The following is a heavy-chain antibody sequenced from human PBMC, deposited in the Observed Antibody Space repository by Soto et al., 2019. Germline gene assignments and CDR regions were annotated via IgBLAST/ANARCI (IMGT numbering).Heavy chain of an antibody. Sequence: SETLSLTCTVSGGSISSGGYYWSWIRQHPGKGLEWIGYIYYSGSTYYNPSLKSRVTISVDTSKNQFSLKLSSVTAADTAVYYCARDCENYYGSGSYDWFDPWGQGTLVTVS. CDR1: GGSISSGGYY. D-gene: IGHD3-10*01. J-gene: IGHJ5*02. CDR3: ARDCENYYGSGSYDWFDP. V-gene: IGHV4-31*03. CDR2: IYYSGST.